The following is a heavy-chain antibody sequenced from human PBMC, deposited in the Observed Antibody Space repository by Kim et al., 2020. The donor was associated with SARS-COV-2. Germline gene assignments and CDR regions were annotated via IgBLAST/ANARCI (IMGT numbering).Heavy chain of an antibody. Sequence: GGSLRLSCAASGFTFSGYAMSWVRQAPGKGLEWVSAISGSGGSTYYADSVKGRFTISRDNSKNTLYLQMNSLRAEDTAVYYCAKARGLITMVRGVIKTNNWFDPWGQGTLVTVSS. CDR2: ISGSGGST. V-gene: IGHV3-23*01. CDR3: AKARGLITMVRGVIKTNNWFDP. CDR1: GFTFSGYA. J-gene: IGHJ5*02. D-gene: IGHD3-10*01.